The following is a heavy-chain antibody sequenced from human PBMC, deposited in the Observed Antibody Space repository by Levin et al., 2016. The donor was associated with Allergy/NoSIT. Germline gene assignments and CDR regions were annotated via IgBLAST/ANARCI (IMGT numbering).Heavy chain of an antibody. CDR2: TYQRSKWYN. J-gene: IGHJ3*01. V-gene: IGHV6-1*01. CDR3: ARALTLTAHVFDV. CDR1: GDSVSSNSAA. Sequence: SETLSLTCAISGDSVSSNSAAWNWIRQSPSRGLEWLGRTYQRSKWYNDYAGSVIGRIIINADTSKNQFSLHLNTVTPEDTAVYYCARALTLTAHVFDVWGQGTMLTVSS.